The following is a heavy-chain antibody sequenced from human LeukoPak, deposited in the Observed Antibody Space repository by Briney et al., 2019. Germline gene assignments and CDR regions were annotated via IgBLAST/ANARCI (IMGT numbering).Heavy chain of an antibody. J-gene: IGHJ2*01. V-gene: IGHV3-30*18. D-gene: IGHD4-17*01. CDR2: ISYDGSNK. Sequence: GGSLRLSCAASGFTFSSYGMHWVRQAPGKGLEWVAVISYDGSNKYYADSVKGRFTISRDNSKNTLYLQMNSLRAEDTAVYYCAKRHGDYVWYFDLWGRGTLVTVSS. CDR1: GFTFSSYG. CDR3: AKRHGDYVWYFDL.